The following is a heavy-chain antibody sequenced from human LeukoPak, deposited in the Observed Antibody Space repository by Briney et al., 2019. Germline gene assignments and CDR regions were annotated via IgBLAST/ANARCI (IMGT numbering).Heavy chain of an antibody. J-gene: IGHJ4*02. Sequence: SETLSLTCAVYGGSFSGYYWSWIRQPAGKGLEWIGRIYTSGSTNYNPSLKSRVTMSVDTSKNQFSLKLSSVTAADTAVYYCARVTHHDDSSSDWFDYWGQGTLVTVSS. CDR1: GGSFSGYY. CDR3: ARVTHHDDSSSDWFDY. CDR2: IYTSGST. V-gene: IGHV4-59*10. D-gene: IGHD6-6*01.